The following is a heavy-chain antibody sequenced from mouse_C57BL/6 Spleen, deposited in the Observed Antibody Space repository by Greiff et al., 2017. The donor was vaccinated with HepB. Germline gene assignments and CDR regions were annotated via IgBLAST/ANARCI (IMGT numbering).Heavy chain of an antibody. CDR3: ARKETTVVAYYAMVY. V-gene: IGHV1-80*01. J-gene: IGHJ4*01. Sequence: QVQLQQSGAELVKPGASVKISCKASGYAFSSYWMNWVRQRPGKGLEWIGQIYPGDGDTNYNGKFKGKATLTADKSSSTAYMQLSSLTSEDSAVYFCARKETTVVAYYAMVYWGQGTSVTVSS. D-gene: IGHD1-1*01. CDR2: IYPGDGDT. CDR1: GYAFSSYW.